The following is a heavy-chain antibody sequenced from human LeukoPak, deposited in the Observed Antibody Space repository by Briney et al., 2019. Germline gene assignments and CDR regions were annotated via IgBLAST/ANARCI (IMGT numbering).Heavy chain of an antibody. Sequence: GGSLRLSCAASGFTFKTCAMNWVRQAPGRGLEWVSHLSGNGDNTYYADSVKGRFTISRDISKNTLYLRMTNLRAEDTAVYYCGRDGSMAGGSGFQYWGRGTLVTVSS. V-gene: IGHV3-23*01. J-gene: IGHJ4*02. D-gene: IGHD3-3*01. CDR1: GFTFKTCA. CDR2: LSGNGDNT. CDR3: GRDGSMAGGSGFQY.